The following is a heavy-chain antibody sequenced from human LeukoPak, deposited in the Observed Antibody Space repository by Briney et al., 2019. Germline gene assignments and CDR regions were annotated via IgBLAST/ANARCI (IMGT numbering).Heavy chain of an antibody. V-gene: IGHV3-11*05. D-gene: IGHD2-15*01. CDR2: ISSSSSYT. CDR3: ARDYCSGGSCYYYFDY. Sequence: GGSLRLSCAASGFTFSDYYMSWIRQAPGKGLEWVSYISSSSSYTNYAGSVKGRFTISRDNAKNSLYLQMNSLRAEDTAVYYCARDYCSGGSCYYYFDYWGQGTLVTVSS. CDR1: GFTFSDYY. J-gene: IGHJ4*02.